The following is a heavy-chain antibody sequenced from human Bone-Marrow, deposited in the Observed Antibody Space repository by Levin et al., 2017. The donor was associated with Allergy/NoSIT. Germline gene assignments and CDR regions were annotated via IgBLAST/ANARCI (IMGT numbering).Heavy chain of an antibody. Sequence: GESLKISCAASGFTFSSYGMQWVRQAPGKGLEWVAFISYNGGNNNYADSVKGRFTISRDNSKNTLYLEMNSLRAEDTAVYYCAKEVVLHSGSYYLGDGLDVWGQGTTVTVS. D-gene: IGHD3-10*01. CDR1: GFTFSSYG. V-gene: IGHV3-30*18. J-gene: IGHJ6*02. CDR3: AKEVVLHSGSYYLGDGLDV. CDR2: ISYNGGNN.